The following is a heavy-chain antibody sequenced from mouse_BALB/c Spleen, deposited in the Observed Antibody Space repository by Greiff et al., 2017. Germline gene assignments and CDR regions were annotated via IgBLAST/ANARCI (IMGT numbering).Heavy chain of an antibody. CDR1: GYTFTSYW. V-gene: IGHV1-69*02. Sequence: QVQLQQPGAELVKPGASVKLSCKASGYTFTSYWMHWVNQRPGQGLEWIGEIDPSDSYTNYNQKFKGKATLTVDKSSSTAYMQLSSLTSEDSAVYYCASLGNWAYWGQGTLVTVSA. D-gene: IGHD2-1*01. CDR3: ASLGNWAY. J-gene: IGHJ3*01. CDR2: IDPSDSYT.